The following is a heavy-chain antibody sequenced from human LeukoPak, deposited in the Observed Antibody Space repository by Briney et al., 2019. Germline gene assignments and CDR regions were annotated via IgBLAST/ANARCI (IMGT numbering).Heavy chain of an antibody. CDR1: GDTFTSYD. CDR3: ARHGQLSDGSSWYPLDY. Sequence: ASVKVSCKASGDTFTSYDINWVRQATGQGLEWMGWMNPNSGNTGYAQKFQGRVTMTRNTSISTAYMELSSLRSEDTAVYYCARHGQLSDGSSWYPLDYWGQGTLVTVSS. D-gene: IGHD6-13*01. V-gene: IGHV1-8*01. J-gene: IGHJ4*02. CDR2: MNPNSGNT.